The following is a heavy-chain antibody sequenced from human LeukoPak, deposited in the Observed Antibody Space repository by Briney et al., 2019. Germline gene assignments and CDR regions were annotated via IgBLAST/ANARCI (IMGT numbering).Heavy chain of an antibody. CDR3: ASLGYDILTGYADGVFDY. V-gene: IGHV3-21*01. Sequence: GGSLRLSCAASEFTFSSYSMNWVRQAPGKGLEWVSSISSSSSYIYYADSVKGRFTISRDNAKSSLYLQMNSLRAEDTAVYYCASLGYDILTGYADGVFDYWGQGTLVTVSS. J-gene: IGHJ4*02. D-gene: IGHD3-9*01. CDR2: ISSSSSYI. CDR1: EFTFSSYS.